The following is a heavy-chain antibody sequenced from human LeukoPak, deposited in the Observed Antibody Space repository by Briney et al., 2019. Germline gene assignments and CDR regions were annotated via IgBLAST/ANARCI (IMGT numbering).Heavy chain of an antibody. V-gene: IGHV3-33*01. CDR2: IRYDGNNK. D-gene: IGHD3-22*01. CDR1: GFTFSTYG. CDR3: ARAYYSDITDYPYIGY. J-gene: IGHJ4*02. Sequence: AGGSLRLSCATSGFTFSTYGMHRVRQAPGKGLEWVAVIRYDGNNKFYVDSVRGRFTISRDNSKNTLYLQMNSLRAEDTAVYYCARAYYSDITDYPYIGYWGQGVLVTVSS.